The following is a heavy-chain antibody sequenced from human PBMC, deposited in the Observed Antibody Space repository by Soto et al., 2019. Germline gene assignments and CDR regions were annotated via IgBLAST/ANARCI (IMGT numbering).Heavy chain of an antibody. CDR3: ARDPAP. Sequence: QVQLQESGPGLVKPSETLSLTCTVSGGSITRGGYYWSWIRQHPGKGLEWIGYIYNSGTTYYNPSLKSRVTISVDTSKNQFSLKLTSVTATATAVYYCARDPAPWGQGTLVTVSS. J-gene: IGHJ5*02. CDR2: IYNSGTT. CDR1: GGSITRGGYY. V-gene: IGHV4-31*03.